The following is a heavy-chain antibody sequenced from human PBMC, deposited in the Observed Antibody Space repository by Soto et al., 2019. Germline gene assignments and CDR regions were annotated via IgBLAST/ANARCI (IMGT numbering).Heavy chain of an antibody. Sequence: QVQLVQSGAEVKKPGSSVQVSCKASGGTFSSYAISWVRQSPGQGLEWMGGIIPIFGTANYAQKFQGRVTITADKSTSTAYMELSSLRSEDTAVYYCARDSSWVGDFSSNSCPPAPWFYPWGQGTLVTVSS. CDR1: GGTFSSYA. CDR3: ARDSSWVGDFSSNSCPPAPWFYP. V-gene: IGHV1-69*06. CDR2: IIPIFGTA. J-gene: IGHJ5*02. D-gene: IGHD2-2*01.